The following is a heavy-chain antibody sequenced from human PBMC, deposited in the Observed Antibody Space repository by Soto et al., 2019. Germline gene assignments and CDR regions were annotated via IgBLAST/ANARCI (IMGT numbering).Heavy chain of an antibody. J-gene: IGHJ4*02. V-gene: IGHV1-18*01. D-gene: IGHD6-13*01. CDR3: ASGGISAAGPSPFDY. CDR1: GYTFTSYG. Sequence: QVQLVQSGAEVKKPGASVKVSCKASGYTFTSYGISWVRQAPGQGLEWMGWISAYNGNTNYAQKLQGRVTMTTDKSTSTAYLELRTVTSADTAVYYCASGGISAAGPSPFDYCGQRTMVTVSS. CDR2: ISAYNGNT.